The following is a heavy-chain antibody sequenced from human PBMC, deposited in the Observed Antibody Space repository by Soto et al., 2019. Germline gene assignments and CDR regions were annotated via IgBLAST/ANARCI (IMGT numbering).Heavy chain of an antibody. Sequence: EVQLVESGGGLVQPGGSLRLSCAASGFTVSSNYMSWVRQAPGKGLEWVSVIYSGGSTYYADSVKGRFTISRDNSKNTLYLQMNSLRAEDTAVYYCARDPSYYYDSSGFYYFDYWGQGTLVTVSS. CDR2: IYSGGST. J-gene: IGHJ4*02. CDR3: ARDPSYYYDSSGFYYFDY. D-gene: IGHD3-22*01. V-gene: IGHV3-66*01. CDR1: GFTVSSNY.